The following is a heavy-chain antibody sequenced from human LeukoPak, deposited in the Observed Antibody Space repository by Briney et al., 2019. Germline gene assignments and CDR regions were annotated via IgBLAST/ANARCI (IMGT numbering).Heavy chain of an antibody. V-gene: IGHV1-2*02. CDR3: ARGPESGAFDI. Sequence: GASVKVSCKASGYTFTAYYMHWMRQAPGQGLEWMGCINPNSGGTNYAQDFQGRVTLTRDTSISPAYMELSRLRSDDTAVYYCARGPESGAFDIWGQGTMVTVSS. D-gene: IGHD3-10*01. J-gene: IGHJ3*02. CDR1: GYTFTAYY. CDR2: INPNSGGT.